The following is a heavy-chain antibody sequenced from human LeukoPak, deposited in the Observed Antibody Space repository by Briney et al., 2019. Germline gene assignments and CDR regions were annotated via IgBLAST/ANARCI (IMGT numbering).Heavy chain of an antibody. D-gene: IGHD6-19*01. CDR3: AKSSGRAFDI. CDR1: GFTFSSYA. V-gene: IGHV3-23*01. CDR2: ISGSGGST. J-gene: IGHJ3*02. Sequence: AGGSLRLSCAASGFTFSSYAMSWVPQAPGKGLEWVSAISGSGGSTYYADSVKGRFTTSRDNSKNTLYLQMNSLRAEDTAVYYCAKSSGRAFDIWGQGTMVTVSS.